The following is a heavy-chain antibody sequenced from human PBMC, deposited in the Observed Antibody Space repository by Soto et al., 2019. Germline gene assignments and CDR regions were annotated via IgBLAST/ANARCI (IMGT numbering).Heavy chain of an antibody. V-gene: IGHV5-51*01. J-gene: IGHJ6*02. CDR3: ARLSRDHGGMDV. CDR1: GYSFTIYC. Sequence: PGESLKISCNGSGYSFTIYCIGWVLRMPGKGLEWMGIIYPGDSDTRYSPSFQGQVTISADKSISTAYLQWSSLKASDTAMYYCARLSRDHGGMDVWGQGTTVTVSS. CDR2: IYPGDSDT.